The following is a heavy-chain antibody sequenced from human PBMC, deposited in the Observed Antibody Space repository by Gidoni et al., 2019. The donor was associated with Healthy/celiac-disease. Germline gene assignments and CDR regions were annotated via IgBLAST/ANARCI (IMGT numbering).Heavy chain of an antibody. Sequence: QVQLVQSGAEVKKPGSSVKVSCKASGATFSSYATSWVRQAPGQGLEWMGGIIPIFGTANYAQKFQGRVTITADKSTSTAYMELSSLRSEDTAVYYCARVGRSGSYYSYFDYWGQGTLVTVSS. CDR1: GATFSSYA. CDR2: IIPIFGTA. J-gene: IGHJ4*02. V-gene: IGHV1-69*06. CDR3: ARVGRSGSYYSYFDY. D-gene: IGHD1-26*01.